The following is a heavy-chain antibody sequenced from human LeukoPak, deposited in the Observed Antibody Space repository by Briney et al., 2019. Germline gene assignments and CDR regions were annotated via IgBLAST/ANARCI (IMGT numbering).Heavy chain of an antibody. CDR1: GFTFSDYY. D-gene: IGHD2-2*01. CDR2: ISRSGSSL. Sequence: GGSLRLSCVASGFTFSDYYMTWIRQAPGKGLEYVSHISRSGSSLYYGDSVTGRFTISRDNAKNSLYLQMNSLRVEDTAVYYCAREVVVVPDYYYYGLDVWGQGTTVTVSS. J-gene: IGHJ6*02. CDR3: AREVVVVPDYYYYGLDV. V-gene: IGHV3-11*01.